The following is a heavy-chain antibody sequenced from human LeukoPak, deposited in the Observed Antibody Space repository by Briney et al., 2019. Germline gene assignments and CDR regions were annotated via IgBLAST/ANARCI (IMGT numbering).Heavy chain of an antibody. CDR1: GFTFSSYG. CDR3: AKGSKLVVITRDHYMAV. J-gene: IGHJ6*03. Sequence: GGSLRLSCAASGFTFSSYGMHWVRQAPGKGLEWVAFIRHDGSNKYYADSVKGRFTISRDNSKNTLYLQMNSLSAGDTAVYYCAKGSKLVVITRDHYMAVWGKGTTVTISS. D-gene: IGHD2-15*01. CDR2: IRHDGSNK. V-gene: IGHV3-30*02.